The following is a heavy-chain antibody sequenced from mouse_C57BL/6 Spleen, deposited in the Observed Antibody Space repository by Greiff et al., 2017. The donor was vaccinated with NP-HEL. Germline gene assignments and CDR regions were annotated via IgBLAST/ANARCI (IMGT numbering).Heavy chain of an antibody. V-gene: IGHV3-6*01. CDR2: ISYDGSN. Sequence: DVKLQESGPGLVKPSQSLSLTCSVTGYSITSGYYWNWIRQFPGNKLEWMGYISYDGSNNYNPSLKNRISITRDTSKNQFFLKLNSVTTEDTATYYCARRVRDGYSWYFDVWGTGTTVTVSS. D-gene: IGHD2-3*01. J-gene: IGHJ1*03. CDR3: ARRVRDGYSWYFDV. CDR1: GYSITSGYY.